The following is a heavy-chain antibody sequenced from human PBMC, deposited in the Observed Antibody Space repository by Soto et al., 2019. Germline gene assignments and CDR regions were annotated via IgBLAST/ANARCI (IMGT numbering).Heavy chain of an antibody. CDR1: EGYISTGFYF. V-gene: IGHV4-30-4*01. CDR2: IYSSGTT. CDR3: ARDPYKWFDP. J-gene: IGHJ5*02. Sequence: TSETLSLTXNVSEGYISTGFYFWSWVRRSPGKGLEWIGHIYSSGTTYYNPSLKSRVTISVDASKNQFSLKLNSVTPEDTAVYYCARDPYKWFDPWGQGTLVTVSS.